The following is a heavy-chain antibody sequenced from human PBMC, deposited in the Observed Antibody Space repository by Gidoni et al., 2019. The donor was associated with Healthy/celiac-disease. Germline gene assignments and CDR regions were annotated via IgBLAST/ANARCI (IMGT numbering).Heavy chain of an antibody. CDR3: ARIPEHYYGSGREGVWDAFDI. CDR1: GFSLSNARMG. V-gene: IGHV2-26*01. J-gene: IGHJ3*02. CDR2: ILSNDEK. D-gene: IGHD3-10*01. Sequence: QVTLKESGPVLVKPTETLTLTCTVSGFSLSNARMGGSWIRQPPGKALEWLAHILSNDEKSYSTSLKSRLTIAKDTSKSQVVLTMTNMDPVDTATYYCARIPEHYYGSGREGVWDAFDIWGQGTMVTVSS.